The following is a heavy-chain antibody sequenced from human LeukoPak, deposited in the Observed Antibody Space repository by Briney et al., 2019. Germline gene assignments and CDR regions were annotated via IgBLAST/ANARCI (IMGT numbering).Heavy chain of an antibody. V-gene: IGHV3-48*03. D-gene: IGHD3-16*02. Sequence: PGGSLRLSCAASGFTFSSYEMNWVRQAPGKGLEGVSYISSSGSTIYYADSVKGRFTISRENAKISLYLQMNSLRAEDTAVYYCARESDDYVWGSYRYSRPVDYWGQGTLVTVSS. CDR1: GFTFSSYE. CDR2: ISSSGSTI. CDR3: ARESDDYVWGSYRYSRPVDY. J-gene: IGHJ4*02.